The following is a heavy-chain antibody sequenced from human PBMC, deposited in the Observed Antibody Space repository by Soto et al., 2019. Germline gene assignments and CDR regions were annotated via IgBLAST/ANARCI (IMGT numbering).Heavy chain of an antibody. J-gene: IGHJ5*02. D-gene: IGHD6-19*01. CDR3: ARANLRRIAVAGTSWFDP. CDR1: GYTFTGYY. Sequence: GASVKVSCKASGYTFTGYYMHWVRQAPGQGLEWMGWINPNSGGTNYAQKFQGWVTMTRDTSISTAYMELSRLRSDDTAVYYCARANLRRIAVAGTSWFDPWGQGTLVTVSS. CDR2: INPNSGGT. V-gene: IGHV1-2*04.